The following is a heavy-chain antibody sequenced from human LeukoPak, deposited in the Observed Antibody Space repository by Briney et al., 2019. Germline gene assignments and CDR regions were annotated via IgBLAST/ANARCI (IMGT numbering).Heavy chain of an antibody. CDR3: AKDRVDIVATIFYYGMDV. V-gene: IGHV3-23*01. J-gene: IGHJ6*02. CDR2: ISGSGGST. CDR1: GLTFSSYA. D-gene: IGHD5-12*01. Sequence: GGSLRLSCAASGLTFSSYAMSWVRQAPGKGLEWVSAISGSGGSTYYADSVKGRFTISRDNSKNTLYLQMNSLRAEDTAVYYCAKDRVDIVATIFYYGMDVWGQGTTVTVSS.